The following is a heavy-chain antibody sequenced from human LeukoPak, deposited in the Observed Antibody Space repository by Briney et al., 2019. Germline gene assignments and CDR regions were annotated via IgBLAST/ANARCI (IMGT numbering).Heavy chain of an antibody. CDR3: ANGLSIAAARLPLDY. CDR1: GYTFISYD. D-gene: IGHD6-13*01. Sequence: ASVKVSCKASGYTFISYDINWVRQATGQGLEWMGWMNPNTGNTGYAQNFQGRVTVTRNTSISTAYMELSSLRSEDTAVYYCANGLSIAAARLPLDYWGQGTLVTVSS. CDR2: MNPNTGNT. J-gene: IGHJ4*02. V-gene: IGHV1-8*01.